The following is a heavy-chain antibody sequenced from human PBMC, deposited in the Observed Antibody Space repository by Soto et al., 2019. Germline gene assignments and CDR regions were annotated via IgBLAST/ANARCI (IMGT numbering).Heavy chain of an antibody. J-gene: IGHJ4*01. V-gene: IGHV3-23*05. CDR3: PKDAVYNDGLWLMDH. D-gene: IGHD2-21*01. CDR2: IYGNGRGI. Sequence: GGSLRLSCTASGLPHSSFAMMWVRQAPGKGLECVSGIYGNGRGIEYADSVKGRFTISRDNSKNTVYLQMTDLRADDTAIYYCPKDAVYNDGLWLMDHWGQGTQVTVSS. CDR1: GLPHSSFA.